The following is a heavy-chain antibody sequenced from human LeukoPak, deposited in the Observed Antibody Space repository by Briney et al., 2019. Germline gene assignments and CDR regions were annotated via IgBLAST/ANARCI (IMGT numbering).Heavy chain of an antibody. CDR2: INTDGSST. D-gene: IGHD2-2*01. Sequence: GGSLRLSCAASGFTFSSYWMHWVRQAPGKGLVWVSRINTDGSSTSYADSVKGRFTISRDNAKNTLYLQMNSLRAEDTAIYYCTKSGCTSTACYAFDIWGQGTAVTVSS. J-gene: IGHJ3*02. CDR1: GFTFSSYW. CDR3: TKSGCTSTACYAFDI. V-gene: IGHV3-74*01.